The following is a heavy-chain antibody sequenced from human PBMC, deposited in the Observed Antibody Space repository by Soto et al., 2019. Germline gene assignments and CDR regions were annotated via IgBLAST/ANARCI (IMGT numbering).Heavy chain of an antibody. D-gene: IGHD3-10*01. CDR3: ARHNYGSGSTYFDY. V-gene: IGHV4-59*08. Sequence: SETLSLTCTVSGGSISSYYWSWIRQPPGKGLEWIGYIYYSGSTNYNPSLKSRVTISVDTSKNQFSLKLNSMTAANTAVYYCARHNYGSGSTYFDYWGQGTLVTVSS. CDR1: GGSISSYY. J-gene: IGHJ4*02. CDR2: IYYSGST.